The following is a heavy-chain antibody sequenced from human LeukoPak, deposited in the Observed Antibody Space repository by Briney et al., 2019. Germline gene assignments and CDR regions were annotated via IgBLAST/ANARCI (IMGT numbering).Heavy chain of an antibody. CDR1: GFTVSSNY. CDR3: ARVFSGSYWPEYFQH. J-gene: IGHJ1*01. Sequence: GGSLRLSCAASGFTVSSNYMSWIRQAPGKGLEWVSVIYSGGSTYYADSVKGRFTISRDNSKNTLYLQMNSLRAEDTAVYYCARVFSGSYWPEYFQHWGQGTLVTVSS. D-gene: IGHD1-26*01. CDR2: IYSGGST. V-gene: IGHV3-53*01.